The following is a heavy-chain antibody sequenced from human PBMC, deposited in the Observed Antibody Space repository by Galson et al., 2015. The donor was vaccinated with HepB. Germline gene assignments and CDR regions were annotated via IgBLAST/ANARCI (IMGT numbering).Heavy chain of an antibody. D-gene: IGHD5-12*01. Sequence: SVKVSCKASGYTFASYYIHWVRQAPGQGLEWMGLITPSGGSRSYAETFQGRVTLTVEATRDTSTATVFMELTGLRSDDTAVYYCATSRGYHGYVCLYWGQGTLVTVSS. CDR2: ITPSGGSR. CDR1: GYTFASYY. J-gene: IGHJ4*02. CDR3: ATSRGYHGYVCLY. V-gene: IGHV1-46*01.